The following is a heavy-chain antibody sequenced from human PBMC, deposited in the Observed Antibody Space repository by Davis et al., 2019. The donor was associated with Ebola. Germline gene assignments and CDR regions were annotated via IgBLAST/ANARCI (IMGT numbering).Heavy chain of an antibody. CDR1: GFTFSSYA. CDR2: ISADTTYI. J-gene: IGHJ4*02. CDR3: ARYSSDWHATDY. V-gene: IGHV3-23*01. Sequence: PGGSLRLSCAASGFTFSSYAMSWVRQAPGKGLEWVSSISADTTYINYADSVKGRFTISRDNSKNTVYLQMNSLRVEDTAVYYCARYSSDWHATDYWGQGTLVTVSS. D-gene: IGHD6-25*01.